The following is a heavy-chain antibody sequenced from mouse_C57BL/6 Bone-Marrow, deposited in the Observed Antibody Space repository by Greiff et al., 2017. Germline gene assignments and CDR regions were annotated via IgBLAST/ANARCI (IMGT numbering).Heavy chain of an antibody. CDR1: GFTFSSYT. CDR2: ISGGGGNT. CDR3: ARHRKFITTVVATSHWYFDG. J-gene: IGHJ1*03. Sequence: EVKLVESGGGLVKPGGSLKLSCAASGFTFSSYTMSWVRQTPEKRLEWVATISGGGGNTYYPDSVKGRFTISRDNAKNTLYLQMSSLRSEDTALYYCARHRKFITTVVATSHWYFDGWGTGTTVTVSS. D-gene: IGHD1-1*01. V-gene: IGHV5-9*01.